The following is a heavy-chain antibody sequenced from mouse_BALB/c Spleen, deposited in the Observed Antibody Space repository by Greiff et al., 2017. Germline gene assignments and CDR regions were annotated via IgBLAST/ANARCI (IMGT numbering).Heavy chain of an antibody. J-gene: IGHJ3*01. D-gene: IGHD1-1*01. CDR2: IRLKSNNYAT. CDR1: GFTFSNYW. Sequence: EVKVEESGGGLVQPGGSMKLSCVASGFTFSNYWMNWVRQSPEKGLEWVAEIRLKSNNYATHYAESVKGRFTISRDDSKSSVYLQMNNLRAEDTGIYYCTSPTVRAYWGQGTLVTVSA. V-gene: IGHV6-6*02. CDR3: TSPTVRAY.